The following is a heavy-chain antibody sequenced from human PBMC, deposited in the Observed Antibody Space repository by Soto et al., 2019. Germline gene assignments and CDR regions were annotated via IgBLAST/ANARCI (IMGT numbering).Heavy chain of an antibody. D-gene: IGHD3-22*01. Sequence: PGGSLRLSCAASGFTFSDHYMSWLRQAPGKGLEWVSYISSSGSTIYYADSVKGRFTISRDNAKNTLYLQMNSLRAEDTAVYYCARAGHDSSGYYYGGLDYWGPGTLVTVSS. CDR1: GFTFSDHY. CDR2: ISSSGSTI. V-gene: IGHV3-11*04. J-gene: IGHJ4*02. CDR3: ARAGHDSSGYYYGGLDY.